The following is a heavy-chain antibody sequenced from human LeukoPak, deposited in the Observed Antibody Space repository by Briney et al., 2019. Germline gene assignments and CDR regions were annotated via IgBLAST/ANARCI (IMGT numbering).Heavy chain of an antibody. CDR3: ASTPPAYYYDSWFDP. Sequence: LXXTCTVXXXXXXXXXWSXXRXPPGXXLXXXXXIYYSGSTHYNPSLKSRVTISVDTSKNQFSLKLSSVTAADTAVYYCASTPPAYYYDSWFDPWGQGTLVIVSS. CDR2: IYYSGST. D-gene: IGHD3-22*01. J-gene: IGHJ5*02. CDR1: XXXXXXXX. V-gene: IGHV4-59*01.